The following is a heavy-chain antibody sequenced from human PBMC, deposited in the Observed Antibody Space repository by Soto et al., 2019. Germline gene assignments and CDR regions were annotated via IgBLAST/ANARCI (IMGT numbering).Heavy chain of an antibody. CDR1: GFTFSSYG. CDR2: ISYYGSNK. D-gene: IGHD3-22*01. CDR3: AKDISFDSGGYPGGMDV. Sequence: PWGSLRLSCASSGFTFSSYGMHWVRQAPGKGLEWVAVISYYGSNKYYADSVKGRFTISRDNSKNSLYLQMNSLRTEDTALYYCAKDISFDSGGYPGGMDVWGQGTTVTVSS. V-gene: IGHV3-30*18. J-gene: IGHJ6*02.